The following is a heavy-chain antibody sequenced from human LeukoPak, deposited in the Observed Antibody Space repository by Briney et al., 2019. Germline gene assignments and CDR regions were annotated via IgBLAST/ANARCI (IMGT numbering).Heavy chain of an antibody. V-gene: IGHV4-59*01. J-gene: IGHJ4*02. Sequence: TSETLSLTCTVSGGSISSYYWSWIRQPPGKGLEWIGYIYYSGSTNYNPSLKSRVTISVDTSKNQFSLKLSSVTAADTAGYYFSXSRGYXXGPNFDFDYWXQGTLVTASS. D-gene: IGHD5-18*01. CDR2: IYYSGST. CDR3: SXSRGYXXGPNFDFDY. CDR1: GGSISSYY.